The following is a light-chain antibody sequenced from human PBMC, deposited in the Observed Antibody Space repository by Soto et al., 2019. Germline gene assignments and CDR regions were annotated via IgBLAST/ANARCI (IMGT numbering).Light chain of an antibody. CDR1: QSLGSAY. J-gene: IGKJ3*01. CDR3: QQYAASPFT. V-gene: IGKV3-20*01. CDR2: GAS. Sequence: EIVLTQSPGTLSLSPGERGTLSCRANQSLGSAYLAWYQQKPGQAPMLLIHGASSRAAAIPDRFSGSGSGTDFTLTISNLEPEDFAVYYCQQYAASPFTFGPGTKVDAK.